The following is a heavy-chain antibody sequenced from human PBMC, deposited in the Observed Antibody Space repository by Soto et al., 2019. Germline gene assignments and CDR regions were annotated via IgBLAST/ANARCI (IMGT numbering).Heavy chain of an antibody. CDR3: ARVNCSSTSCYDH. V-gene: IGHV1-2*02. J-gene: IGHJ4*02. CDR2: LNPHSGDT. CDR1: GYTFIAHY. Sequence: ASVKVSCKASGYTFIAHYLHWVRQAAGQGLEWMGWLNPHSGDTDSAQKFQGRITMTRDTSITTAYMELTSLTSEDTAVYYCARVNCSSTSCYDHWGQGTLVTVSS. D-gene: IGHD2-2*01.